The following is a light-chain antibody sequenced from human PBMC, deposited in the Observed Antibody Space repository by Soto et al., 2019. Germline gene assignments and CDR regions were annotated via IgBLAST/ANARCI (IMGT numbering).Light chain of an antibody. CDR1: QSVSSS. CDR3: QQRSNWPPT. Sequence: IVMTQSPATLSVTPGEGATLSCRASQSVSSSLAWYQQEPGQAPRLLIYGASSRATGIPDRFSGSGSGTDFTLTISSLEPEDFAVYYCQQRSNWPPTFGQGTRLEIK. V-gene: IGKV3-11*01. CDR2: GAS. J-gene: IGKJ5*01.